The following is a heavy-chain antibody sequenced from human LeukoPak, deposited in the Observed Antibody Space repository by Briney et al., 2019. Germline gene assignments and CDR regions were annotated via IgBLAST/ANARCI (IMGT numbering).Heavy chain of an antibody. Sequence: ASVKVSCKASGYTFTGYYMHWVRRAPGEGLEWMGWLNPQTGDTHFAQKFQGRVTFTRDTSISTAYMELSRLRSDDTAVYYCARNSRFGELLPNYYYYMDVWGKGTTVTISS. CDR1: GYTFTGYY. CDR2: LNPQTGDT. J-gene: IGHJ6*03. V-gene: IGHV1-2*02. CDR3: ARNSRFGELLPNYYYYMDV. D-gene: IGHD3-10*01.